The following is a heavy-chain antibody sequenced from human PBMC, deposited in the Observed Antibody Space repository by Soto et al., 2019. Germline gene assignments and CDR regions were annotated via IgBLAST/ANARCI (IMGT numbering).Heavy chain of an antibody. V-gene: IGHV1-69*02. J-gene: IGHJ4*02. D-gene: IGHD3-10*01. CDR1: GGTFSSYT. CDR3: ATGSGRGVFDY. Sequence: QVQLVQSGAEVKKPGSSVKVSCKASGGTFSSYTISWVRQAPGQGLEWMGRILPILGIANYAQKFQGRVTVTADQSTSTAYMELSSLRSEDTAVYYCATGSGRGVFDYWGQGTRVTASS. CDR2: ILPILGIA.